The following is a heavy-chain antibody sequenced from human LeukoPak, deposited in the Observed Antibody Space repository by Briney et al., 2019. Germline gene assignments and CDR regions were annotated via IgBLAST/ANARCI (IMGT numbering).Heavy chain of an antibody. Sequence: ASVKVSCKASGYTFTGYYMHWVRQAPGQGLEWMGWINPNSGGTNYAQKFQGRVTMTRDTSISKAYMELSRLRSDDTAVYYCARASTYDFWSGYRAPLYYFDYWGQGTLVTVSS. D-gene: IGHD3-3*01. V-gene: IGHV1-2*02. CDR1: GYTFTGYY. CDR3: ARASTYDFWSGYRAPLYYFDY. CDR2: INPNSGGT. J-gene: IGHJ4*02.